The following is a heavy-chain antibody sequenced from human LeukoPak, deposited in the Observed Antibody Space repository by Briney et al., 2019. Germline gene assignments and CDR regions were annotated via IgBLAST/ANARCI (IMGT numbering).Heavy chain of an antibody. CDR2: IYPGDSRT. D-gene: IGHD2-2*01. V-gene: IGHV5-51*01. Sequence: GESLKISCKGTGCRFRSYWIGWVRQMPGKGMEWMGVIYPGDSRTRYNPSLQGQVTISVDKSINTAYLEWVSLKASDTAMYYCACRDLTSTWSYPWGQGTLVTVSS. CDR1: GCRFRSYW. J-gene: IGHJ5*02. CDR3: ACRDLTSTWSYP.